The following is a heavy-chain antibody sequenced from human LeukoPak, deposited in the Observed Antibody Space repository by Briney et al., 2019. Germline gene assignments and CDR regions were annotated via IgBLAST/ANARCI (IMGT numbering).Heavy chain of an antibody. D-gene: IGHD6-25*01. CDR2: ISHDGSTT. J-gene: IGHJ1*01. Sequence: GGSLRLSCAASGLTFSNYGMQWVRQAPGKGLEWVAVISHDGSTTFYAGSVKGRFTISRDNSKNTLNLQMYSLTPEDTAVYYCAKEPTPYSSGWYFQHWGQGTLVTVSS. CDR3: AKEPTPYSSGWYFQH. V-gene: IGHV3-30*18. CDR1: GLTFSNYG.